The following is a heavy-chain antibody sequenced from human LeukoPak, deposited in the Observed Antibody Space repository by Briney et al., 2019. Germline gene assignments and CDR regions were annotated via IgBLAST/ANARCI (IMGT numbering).Heavy chain of an antibody. CDR3: ARQKTTANHYYFDY. V-gene: IGHV4-59*01. Sequence: SETLSLTCTVSGGSISSYYWSWIRQPPGKGLEWIGYIYYSGSTIYNPSLKSRVTISVDTSKNQFSLKLSSVTAADTAVYYCARQKTTANHYYFDYWGQGSLVTVSS. J-gene: IGHJ4*02. CDR2: IYYSGST. CDR1: GGSISSYY. D-gene: IGHD4-17*01.